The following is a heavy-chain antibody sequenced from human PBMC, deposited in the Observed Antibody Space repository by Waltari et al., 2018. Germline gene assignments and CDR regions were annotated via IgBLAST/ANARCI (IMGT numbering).Heavy chain of an antibody. J-gene: IGHJ6*03. CDR2: ISSSSSTI. CDR3: ARDMGGPSSYYMDV. CDR1: GFTFSSYS. V-gene: IGHV3-48*04. D-gene: IGHD3-16*01. Sequence: EVQLVESGGGLVQPGGSLRLSCAASGFTFSSYSMNWVRQAPGKGLEWVSYISSSSSTIYHADSVKGRFTSSRDNAKNSLYLQMNSLRAEDTAVYYCARDMGGPSSYYMDVWGKGTTVTVSS.